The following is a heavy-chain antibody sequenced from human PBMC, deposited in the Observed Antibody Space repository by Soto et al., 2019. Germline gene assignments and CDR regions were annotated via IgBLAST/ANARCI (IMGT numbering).Heavy chain of an antibody. Sequence: QVQLVQSGAEVKKSGASVKISCKASGYSFTGYYIHWVRQAPGQGVEWMGEISHNSGGTKYAQKFKGRVTMTRDTSITTVYMDLSNLSPDDTAVYYCGKGRSGDVGVFYWGQGTLVTVYS. CDR3: GKGRSGDVGVFY. CDR1: GYSFTGYY. V-gene: IGHV1-2*02. J-gene: IGHJ4*02. D-gene: IGHD1-26*01. CDR2: ISHNSGGT.